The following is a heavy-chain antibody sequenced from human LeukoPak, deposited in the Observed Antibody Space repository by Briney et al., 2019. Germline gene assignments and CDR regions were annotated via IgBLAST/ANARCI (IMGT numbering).Heavy chain of an antibody. J-gene: IGHJ5*02. D-gene: IGHD2-8*01. CDR1: GGSFSGYY. Sequence: SETLSLTCAVYGGSFSGYYWSWIRQPPGKGLEWIGEINQSGSTNYNPSLKSRVTISVDTSKNQFSLKLSSVTAADTAVYYCARGANQNWFDPWGQGTLVTVSS. CDR2: INQSGST. CDR3: ARGANQNWFDP. V-gene: IGHV4-34*01.